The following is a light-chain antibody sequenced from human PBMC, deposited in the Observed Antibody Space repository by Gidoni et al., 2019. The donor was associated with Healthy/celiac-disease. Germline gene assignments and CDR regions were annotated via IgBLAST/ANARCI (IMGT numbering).Light chain of an antibody. V-gene: IGLV1-44*01. Sequence: QSVLTQPPSASGTPGQRVTISCSGSSSNIGSNTVNWYQQLPGTAPKLLIYSNNQRPSRVPDRFSGSKSCTSASLAISGLQSEDEADYYCAAWDDSLNGLWVFGGGTKLTVL. J-gene: IGLJ3*02. CDR2: SNN. CDR3: AAWDDSLNGLWV. CDR1: SSNIGSNT.